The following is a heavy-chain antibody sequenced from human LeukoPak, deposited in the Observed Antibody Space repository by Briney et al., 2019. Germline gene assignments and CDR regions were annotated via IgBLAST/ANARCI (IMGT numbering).Heavy chain of an antibody. CDR3: ARDGFDFWSGYYSTYYYYGMDV. V-gene: IGHV1-18*01. J-gene: IGHJ6*02. CDR2: ISAYNGNT. Sequence: ASVKVSCKASSYTFTSYGISWVRQAPGQGLEWMGWISAYNGNTNYAQKLQGRVTMTTDTSTSTAYMELRSLRSDDTAVYYCARDGFDFWSGYYSTYYYYGMDVWGQGTTVTVSS. D-gene: IGHD3-3*01. CDR1: SYTFTSYG.